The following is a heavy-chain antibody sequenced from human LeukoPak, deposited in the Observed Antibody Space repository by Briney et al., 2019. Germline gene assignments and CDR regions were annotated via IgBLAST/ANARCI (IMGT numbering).Heavy chain of an antibody. Sequence: ASVKVSCKASGYTFTSYGISWVRQAPGQGLEWMGWISAYNGNTNYAQKLQGRVTMTTDTSTSTAYMELSSLRSEDTAVYYCARGLKVTIFGVVITPGYYGMDVWGQGTTVTVSS. CDR1: GYTFTSYG. CDR2: ISAYNGNT. V-gene: IGHV1-18*01. J-gene: IGHJ6*02. CDR3: ARGLKVTIFGVVITPGYYGMDV. D-gene: IGHD3-3*01.